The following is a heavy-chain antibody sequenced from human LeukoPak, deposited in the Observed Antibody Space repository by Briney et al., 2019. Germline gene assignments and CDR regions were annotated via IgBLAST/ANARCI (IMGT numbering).Heavy chain of an antibody. Sequence: SQTLCLTCTVSGGSISCGDYYWSWIRQPPGKGLKWIGYIFYSGITYYNPSLKSRVPISVDTSKNRFSLKLSSVTAADMAVYYCARGLRDGYTPAAGANFDYWGQGTLVIVSS. CDR3: ARGLRDGYTPAAGANFDY. D-gene: IGHD5-24*01. CDR2: IFYSGIT. CDR1: GGSISCGDYY. V-gene: IGHV4-30-4*01. J-gene: IGHJ4*02.